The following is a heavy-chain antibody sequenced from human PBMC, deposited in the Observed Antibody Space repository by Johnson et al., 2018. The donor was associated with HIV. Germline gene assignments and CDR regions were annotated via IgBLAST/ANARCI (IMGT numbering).Heavy chain of an antibody. CDR3: ARGPILEWLSGDGFDM. CDR2: ISYDGSNK. D-gene: IGHD3-3*01. J-gene: IGHJ3*02. V-gene: IGHV3-30*03. CDR1: GFTFSSYG. Sequence: QVQLVESGGGVVQPGRSLRLSCAASGFTFSSYGMHWVRQAPGKGLEWVAVISYDGSNKYYADSVKGRFTISRDNSKNTLYLQMNSLRAEDTAVYYCARGPILEWLSGDGFDMWGQGTMVTVYS.